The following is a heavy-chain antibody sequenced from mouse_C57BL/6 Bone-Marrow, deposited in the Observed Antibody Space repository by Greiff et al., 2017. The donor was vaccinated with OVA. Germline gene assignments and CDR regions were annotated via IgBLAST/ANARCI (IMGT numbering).Heavy chain of an antibody. J-gene: IGHJ1*03. CDR1: GFTFSDYG. Sequence: DVHLVESGGGLVKPGGSLKLSCAASGFTFSDYGMHWVRQAPEKGLEWVAYISSGSSTIYYADTVKGRFTISRDNAKNTLFLQMTSLRSEDTAMYYCASLYGSSYEYFDVWGTGTTVTVSS. V-gene: IGHV5-17*01. CDR3: ASLYGSSYEYFDV. CDR2: ISSGSSTI. D-gene: IGHD1-1*01.